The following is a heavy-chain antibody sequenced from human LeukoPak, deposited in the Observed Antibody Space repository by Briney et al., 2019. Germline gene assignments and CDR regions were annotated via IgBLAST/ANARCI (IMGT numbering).Heavy chain of an antibody. CDR2: ISDSGTT. D-gene: IGHD2-21*02. CDR3: ARDVVVTSSPDAFDI. V-gene: IGHV4-31*03. J-gene: IGHJ3*02. CDR1: GNSVTSGGYF. Sequence: SQTLSLTCTVSGNSVTSGGYFWTWIRQHPGKGLEWIGYISDSGTTSYNPSLKSRVSISVATSNNQFSLRLSSVTAADTAVYYCARDVVVTSSPDAFDIWGQGTMVTVSS.